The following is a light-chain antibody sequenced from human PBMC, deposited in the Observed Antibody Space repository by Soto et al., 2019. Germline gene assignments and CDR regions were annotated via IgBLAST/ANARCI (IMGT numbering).Light chain of an antibody. CDR3: QKYNSAPS. Sequence: DIQMTQSPSSLSASVGDRVTITCRASQGISNYLAWYQQKPGKVPKLLIYAASTLQSGVPSRFSGSGSGTDFTLTISSRQPEDGATYYCQKYNSAPSFGPGTKVDIK. J-gene: IGKJ3*01. CDR2: AAS. V-gene: IGKV1-27*01. CDR1: QGISNY.